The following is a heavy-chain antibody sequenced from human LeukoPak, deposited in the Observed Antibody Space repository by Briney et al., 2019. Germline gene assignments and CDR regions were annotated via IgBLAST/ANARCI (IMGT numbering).Heavy chain of an antibody. CDR3: ARDQGIMIFGVVITGTQSGMDV. V-gene: IGHV1-69*13. CDR2: IIPIFGTA. CDR1: GGTFSSYA. Sequence: ASVKVSCKASGGTFSSYAIGWVRQAPGQGLEWMGGIIPIFGTANYAQKFQGRVTITADESTSTAYMELSSLRSEDTAVYYCARDQGIMIFGVVITGTQSGMDVWGQGTTVTVSS. J-gene: IGHJ6*02. D-gene: IGHD3-3*01.